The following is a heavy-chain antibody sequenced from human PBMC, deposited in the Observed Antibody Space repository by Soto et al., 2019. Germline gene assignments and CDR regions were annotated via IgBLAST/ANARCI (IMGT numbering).Heavy chain of an antibody. CDR2: ITGSGGIT. CDR3: ARVFGLYGMDG. CDR1: GLTFSSNA. D-gene: IGHD3-16*01. J-gene: IGHJ6*02. Sequence: PGGSLRLSCAASGLTFSSNAMSWVRRAPGKGLEWVSGITGSGGITDYADSVKGQFTISRDNSRNTLYLQMNSLRAEDTAVYYCARVFGLYGMDGWGQGTTVTVSS. V-gene: IGHV3-23*01.